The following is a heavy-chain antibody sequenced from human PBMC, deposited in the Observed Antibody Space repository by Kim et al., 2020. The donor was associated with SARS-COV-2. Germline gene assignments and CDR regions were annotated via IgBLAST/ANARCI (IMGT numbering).Heavy chain of an antibody. J-gene: IGHJ4*02. D-gene: IGHD6-13*01. CDR2: IYHSGST. V-gene: IGHV4-38-2*02. CDR1: GYSISSGYY. Sequence: SETLSLTCTVSGYSISSGYYWGWIRQPPGKGLEWIGSIYHSGSTYYNPSLKSRVTISVDTSKNQFSLKLSSVTAADTAVYYCAREASSWYLDYWGQGTLVTVSS. CDR3: AREASSWYLDY.